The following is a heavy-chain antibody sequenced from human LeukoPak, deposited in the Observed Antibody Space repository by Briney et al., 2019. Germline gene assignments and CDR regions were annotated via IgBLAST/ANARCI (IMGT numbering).Heavy chain of an antibody. CDR1: GGSISSYY. CDR3: AREVSSSGLLYYYYYYMDV. J-gene: IGHJ6*03. Sequence: SETLSLTCTVSGGSISSYYWSWIRQPPGKGLEWIGYVYYSGSTNYNPSLKSRVTISVDTSKNHFSLKLSSVTAADTAVYYCAREVSSSGLLYYYYYYMDVWGKGTTVTVSS. CDR2: VYYSGST. V-gene: IGHV4-59*01. D-gene: IGHD6-19*01.